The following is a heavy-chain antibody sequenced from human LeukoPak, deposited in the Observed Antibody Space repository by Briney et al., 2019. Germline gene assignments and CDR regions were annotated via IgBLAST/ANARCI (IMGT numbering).Heavy chain of an antibody. V-gene: IGHV4-4*07. Sequence: SETLSLTCTVSGGSISSYYWSWIRQPAGKGLEWIGRIYTSGGTNYNPSLKSRVTMSVDTSKNQFSLKLSSVTAADTAVYYCARVRSKDVWRSYGSYYYYYYMDVWGKGTTVTISS. CDR2: IYTSGGT. J-gene: IGHJ6*03. CDR1: GGSISSYY. D-gene: IGHD3-16*01. CDR3: ARVRSKDVWRSYGSYYYYYYMDV.